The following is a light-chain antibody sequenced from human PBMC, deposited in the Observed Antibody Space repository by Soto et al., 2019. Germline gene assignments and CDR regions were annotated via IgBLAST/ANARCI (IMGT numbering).Light chain of an antibody. CDR3: QQRSNWPVT. V-gene: IGKV3-11*01. J-gene: IGKJ2*01. CDR1: QSVSSY. Sequence: PGERATLSCRASQSVSSYLAWYQQKPGQAPRLLIYDASNRATGIPARFSGSGSGTDFTLTISSLEPEDFAVYYCQQRSNWPVTFGQGTKLEIK. CDR2: DAS.